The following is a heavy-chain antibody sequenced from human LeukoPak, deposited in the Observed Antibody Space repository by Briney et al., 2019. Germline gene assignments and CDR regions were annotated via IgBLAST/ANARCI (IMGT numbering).Heavy chain of an antibody. CDR3: ARGYYDSSGRHERGLLVDP. CDR2: IYYSGST. J-gene: IGHJ5*02. Sequence: PSETLSLTCTVSGYSISSGYYWGWIRQPPGKGLEWIGYIYYSGSTNYNPSLKSRVTISVDTSKNQFSLKLSSVTAADTAVYYCARGYYDSSGRHERGLLVDPWGQGTLVTVSS. D-gene: IGHD3-22*01. V-gene: IGHV4-61*01. CDR1: GYSISSGYY.